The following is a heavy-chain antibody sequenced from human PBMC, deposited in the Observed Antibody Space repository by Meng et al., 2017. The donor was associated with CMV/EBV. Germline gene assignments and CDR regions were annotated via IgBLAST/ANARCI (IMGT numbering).Heavy chain of an antibody. J-gene: IGHJ6*02. CDR2: INHSGST. V-gene: IGHV4-34*01. CDR1: GGSFSGYS. Sequence: SETLSLTCAVYGGSFSGYSWSWIRQPPGKGLEWIGEINHSGSTNYNPSLKSRVTISVDTSKNQCSLKLSSVTAADTAVYYGATEWGVYGMDVWGQGTTVTVSS. D-gene: IGHD1-26*01. CDR3: ATEWGVYGMDV.